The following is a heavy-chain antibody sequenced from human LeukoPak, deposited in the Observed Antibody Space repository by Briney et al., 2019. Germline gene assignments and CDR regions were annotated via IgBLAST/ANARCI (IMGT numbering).Heavy chain of an antibody. J-gene: IGHJ4*02. Sequence: SETLSLTCTVSGGSIRSSSQYWGWLRQPPGKGLEWIGSISYSGSTYYNPSLKSRVTISVDTSKNQFSLKLSSVTAADTAVFYCARVEMATLTGGYFDYWGQGILVTVSS. D-gene: IGHD5-24*01. CDR1: GGSIRSSSQY. CDR3: ARVEMATLTGGYFDY. V-gene: IGHV4-39*07. CDR2: ISYSGST.